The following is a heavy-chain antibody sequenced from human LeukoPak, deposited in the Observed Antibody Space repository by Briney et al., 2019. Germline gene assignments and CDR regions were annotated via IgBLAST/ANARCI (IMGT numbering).Heavy chain of an antibody. CDR1: GGSFSGYY. V-gene: IGHV4-34*01. CDR2: INHSGST. D-gene: IGHD2-15*01. CDR3: ARAPGYCSGGSCSYYYGMDV. J-gene: IGHJ6*02. Sequence: SETLSLTCAVYGGSFSGYYWSWIRQPPGKGLEWIGEINHSGSTNYNPSLKSRVTISVDTSKNQFSLKLSSVTAVDTAVYYCARAPGYCSGGSCSYYYGMDVWGQGTTVTVSS.